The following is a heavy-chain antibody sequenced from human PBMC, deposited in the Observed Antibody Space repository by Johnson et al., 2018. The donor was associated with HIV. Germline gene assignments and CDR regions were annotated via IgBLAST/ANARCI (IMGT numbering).Heavy chain of an antibody. J-gene: IGHJ3*02. CDR2: IYSGGRR. CDR3: AKNRHYYDSSGYSDAFDI. Sequence: EVQLVESGGGVVRPGGSLRLSCAASGFNFDDYAMNWVRQAPGKGLEWVSVIYSGGRRYYADSAKGRFTISRDNSENTLYLKMNSLRAEDTAVYYCAKNRHYYDSSGYSDAFDIWGQGTMVTVSS. D-gene: IGHD3-22*01. CDR1: GFNFDDYA. V-gene: IGHV3-23*03.